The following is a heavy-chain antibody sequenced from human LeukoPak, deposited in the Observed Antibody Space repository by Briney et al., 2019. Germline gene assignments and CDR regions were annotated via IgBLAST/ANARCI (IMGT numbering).Heavy chain of an antibody. D-gene: IGHD2-21*02. J-gene: IGHJ4*02. V-gene: IGHV3-66*02. Sequence: PGGSLRLSCAASGFTVSNYMSWVRQAPGKGLQWVSVNYADGSTYYADSVKGRFTISRDISKNTLYLQVNRLRAEDTAVYYCTRDPSDDDRSDYWGQGTLVTVSS. CDR2: NYADGST. CDR1: GFTVSNY. CDR3: TRDPSDDDRSDY.